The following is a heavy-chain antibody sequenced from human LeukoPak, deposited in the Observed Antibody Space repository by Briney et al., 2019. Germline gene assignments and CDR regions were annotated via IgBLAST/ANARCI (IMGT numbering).Heavy chain of an antibody. V-gene: IGHV4-30-4*01. CDR1: GGSISSGDYY. J-gene: IGHJ2*01. CDR2: IYYSGST. CDR3: ARVYYYDSSGYQHWYFDL. Sequence: SETLSLTCTVSGGSISSGDYYWSWIRQPPGKGLEWIGYIYYSGSTYYNPSLKSRVTISVDTSKNQFSLKLSSVTAADTAVYYCARVYYYDSSGYQHWYFDLWGRGTLVTVSS. D-gene: IGHD3-22*01.